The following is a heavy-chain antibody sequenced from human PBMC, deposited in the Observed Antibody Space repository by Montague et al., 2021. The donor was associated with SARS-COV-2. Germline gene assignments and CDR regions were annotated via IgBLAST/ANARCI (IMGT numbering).Heavy chain of an antibody. CDR3: AIEREVGRAARTVVAFDL. Sequence: SETLSLTCAVYGGSFSSYYWSWLRQSPRRGLEWTGEINHSGTTNYNPSLKSRVSISVDTSKNQFTLKLTSVTAADTALYYCAIEREVGRAARTVVAFDLWGQGTLVTVSS. CDR2: INHSGTT. J-gene: IGHJ3*01. D-gene: IGHD1-26*01. CDR1: GGSFSSYY. V-gene: IGHV4-34*01.